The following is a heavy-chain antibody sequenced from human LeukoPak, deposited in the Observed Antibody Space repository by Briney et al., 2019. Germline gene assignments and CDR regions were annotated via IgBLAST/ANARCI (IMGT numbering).Heavy chain of an antibody. J-gene: IGHJ1*01. V-gene: IGHV3-53*01. CDR1: GFTVSSNY. Sequence: GGSLRLSCAAAGFTVSSNYMTWVRQAPGKGLEWVSGIYTGGSTYYVASVRGRFTISRDNSKNTLYLQMNSLRAEDTAVYYCARGLSNGYYNDWGQGTLVTVSS. D-gene: IGHD3-22*01. CDR2: IYTGGST. CDR3: ARGLSNGYYND.